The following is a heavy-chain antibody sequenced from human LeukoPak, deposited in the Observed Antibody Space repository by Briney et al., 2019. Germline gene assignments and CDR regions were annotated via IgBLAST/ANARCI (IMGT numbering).Heavy chain of an antibody. CDR1: GYTFTGYY. V-gene: IGHV1-2*02. D-gene: IGHD6-19*01. J-gene: IGHJ4*02. CDR3: ATTREPGYSSGWFDY. Sequence: ASVKVSCKASGYTFTGYYMHWVRQAPGQGLEWMGWINPNSGGTNYAQKFQGRVTMTGDTSISTAYMELSRLRSDDTAVYYCATTREPGYSSGWFDYWGQGTLVTVSS. CDR2: INPNSGGT.